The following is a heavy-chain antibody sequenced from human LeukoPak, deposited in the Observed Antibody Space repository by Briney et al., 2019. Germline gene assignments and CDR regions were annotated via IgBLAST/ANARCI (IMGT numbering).Heavy chain of an antibody. J-gene: IGHJ4*02. CDR2: VYPGDSDT. CDR1: GYSFASYW. CDR3: ARHSNGWSIDF. Sequence: GESLKISCKASGYSFASYWIAWVRQMPGKGLEWMGIVYPGDSDTKYSPSFQGQITVSVDTSNNTAYVQWSSLKASDTAVYYCARHSNGWSIDFWGQGTLVTVSS. V-gene: IGHV5-51*01. D-gene: IGHD2-15*01.